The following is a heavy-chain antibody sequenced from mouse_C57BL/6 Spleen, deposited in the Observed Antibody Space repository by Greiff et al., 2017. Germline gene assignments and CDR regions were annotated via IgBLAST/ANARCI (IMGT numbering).Heavy chain of an antibody. CDR3: TRCDYCNYHYYFGY. J-gene: IGHJ2*01. CDR1: GYTFTSYW. V-gene: IGHV1-72*01. CDR2: IDPNSGGT. Sequence: QVQLQQPGAELVKPGASVKLSCKASGYTFTSYWMHWVKQRPGRGLEWIGRIDPNSGGTKYNAKFKSKATLTVDKPSSTAYMQLSILTSEDSAVYYCTRCDYCNYHYYFGYWGQGTTLTVSS. D-gene: IGHD2-1*01.